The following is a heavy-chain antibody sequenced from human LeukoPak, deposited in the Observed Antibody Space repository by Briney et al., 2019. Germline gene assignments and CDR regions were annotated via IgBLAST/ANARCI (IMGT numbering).Heavy chain of an antibody. V-gene: IGHV3-20*04. CDR3: ARVTCSSTSCYVDY. J-gene: IGHJ4*02. CDR2: INWNGGSI. Sequence: GGSLRLSCAASGFTFDDYGMSWVRQAPGKGLEWVSGINWNGGSIVYADSVKGRFTISRDNAKNSLYLQMNSLRAEDTALYYCARVTCSSTSCYVDYWGQGTLVTVSS. CDR1: GFTFDDYG. D-gene: IGHD2-2*01.